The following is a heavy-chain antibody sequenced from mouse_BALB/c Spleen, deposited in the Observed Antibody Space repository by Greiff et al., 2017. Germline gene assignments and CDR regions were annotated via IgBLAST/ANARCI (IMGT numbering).Heavy chain of an antibody. CDR2: ISDGGSYT. Sequence: EVMLVESGGGLVKPGGSLKLSCVASGFTFSDYYMYWVRQTPEKRLEWVATISDGGSYTYYPDSVKGRFTISRDNAKNNLYLQMSSLKSEDTAMYYCAREDAMDYWGQGTSVTVSS. CDR1: GFTFSDYY. CDR3: AREDAMDY. J-gene: IGHJ4*01. V-gene: IGHV5-4*02.